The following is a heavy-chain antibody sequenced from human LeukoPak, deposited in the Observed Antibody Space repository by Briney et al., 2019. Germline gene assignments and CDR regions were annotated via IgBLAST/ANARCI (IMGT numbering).Heavy chain of an antibody. D-gene: IGHD3-22*01. CDR1: GFTFSSYA. Sequence: QAGGSLRLSCAASGFTFSSYAMHWVRQAPGKGLEWVAVISYDGSNKYYADSVKGRFTISRDNSKNTLYLQMNSLRAEDTAVYYCARDLDDSSGSVPAYWGQGTLVTVSS. J-gene: IGHJ4*02. V-gene: IGHV3-30-3*01. CDR3: ARDLDDSSGSVPAY. CDR2: ISYDGSNK.